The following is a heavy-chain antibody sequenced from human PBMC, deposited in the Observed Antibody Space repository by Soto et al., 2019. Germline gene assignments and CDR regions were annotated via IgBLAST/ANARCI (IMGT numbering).Heavy chain of an antibody. Sequence: QVQLVQSGAEVKKPGASVKVFSKASGYTFTSYAMHWVRQAPGQRLEWMGWINAGNGNTKYSQKFQGRVIITRDTSASTAYMELSSLRSEDTAVYYCAREEGGYSGYDSDYYYGMDVWGQWTTVTVSS. CDR2: INAGNGNT. CDR1: GYTFTSYA. V-gene: IGHV1-3*01. CDR3: AREEGGYSGYDSDYYYGMDV. D-gene: IGHD5-12*01. J-gene: IGHJ6*02.